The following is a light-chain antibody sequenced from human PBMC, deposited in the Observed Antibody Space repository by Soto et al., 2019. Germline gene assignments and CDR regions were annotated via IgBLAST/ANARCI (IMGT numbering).Light chain of an antibody. CDR3: QQYNSYQYT. J-gene: IGKJ2*01. CDR2: DAS. Sequence: DIQMTQSPSTLSASVGDRVIITCRASQSISSWLAWYQQKPGKAPKLQIYDASSLESGVPSRFSGSGSGTEFTLTISSLQPDDFATYYCQQYNSYQYTFGQGTKLEIK. V-gene: IGKV1-5*01. CDR1: QSISSW.